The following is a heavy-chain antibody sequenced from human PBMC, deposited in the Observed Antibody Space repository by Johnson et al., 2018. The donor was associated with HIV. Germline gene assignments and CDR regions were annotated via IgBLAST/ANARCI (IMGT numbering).Heavy chain of an antibody. V-gene: IGHV3-30*02. CDR3: GGSYYYDGSGYYARNAFDI. Sequence: QVQLVESGGGVVQPGGSLRLSCAASGFTFSSYGMHWVRQAPGKGLEWVAFIRYDGSNKYYADSVKGRFTISRDNSKNTLYLQMNSLRAEDTAVYYCGGSYYYDGSGYYARNAFDIWGQGTMVTVSS. CDR1: GFTFSSYG. CDR2: IRYDGSNK. D-gene: IGHD3-22*01. J-gene: IGHJ3*02.